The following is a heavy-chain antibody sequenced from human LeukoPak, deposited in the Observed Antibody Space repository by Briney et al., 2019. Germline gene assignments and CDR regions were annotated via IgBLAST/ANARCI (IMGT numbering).Heavy chain of an antibody. Sequence: PGGSLRLSCVASGFPFSSYWMTWVRQAPGKGLEWVSAISGSGGSTYYAGSVKGRFTISRDNSKNTLCLQMNSLRAEDTAVYYCAKEGDSSGLYFDYWGQGTLVTVSS. D-gene: IGHD6-19*01. V-gene: IGHV3-23*01. CDR3: AKEGDSSGLYFDY. CDR2: ISGSGGST. CDR1: GFPFSSYW. J-gene: IGHJ4*02.